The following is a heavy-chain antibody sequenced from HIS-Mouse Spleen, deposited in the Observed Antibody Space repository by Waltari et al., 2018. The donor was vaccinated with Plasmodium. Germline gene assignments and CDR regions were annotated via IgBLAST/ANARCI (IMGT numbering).Heavy chain of an antibody. Sequence: EVQLVESGGGLVQPGGSLRLSCAASGFTFSSYWMSWVRQAPGKGREWVAKIKKDGREKYYVDSVKGRFTISRDNAKNSLYLQRNSLRAEDTAVYYCASSWYWYFDLWGRGTLVTVSS. CDR1: GFTFSSYW. D-gene: IGHD6-13*01. CDR2: IKKDGREK. J-gene: IGHJ2*01. CDR3: ASSWYWYFDL. V-gene: IGHV3-7*01.